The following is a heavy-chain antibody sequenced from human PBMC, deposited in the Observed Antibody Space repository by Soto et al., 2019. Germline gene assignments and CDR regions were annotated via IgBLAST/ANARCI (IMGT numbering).Heavy chain of an antibody. Sequence: QVQLVESGGGVVQPGRSLRLSCAASGFTFSSYGMHWVRQAPGKGLEWVAVISYDGSNKYYADSVKGRFTISRDNSKNTLYLQMNSLRAEDTAVYYCAKDRWGIVGATTGGYFQHWGQGTLVTVSS. CDR3: AKDRWGIVGATTGGYFQH. J-gene: IGHJ1*01. CDR2: ISYDGSNK. D-gene: IGHD1-26*01. CDR1: GFTFSSYG. V-gene: IGHV3-30*18.